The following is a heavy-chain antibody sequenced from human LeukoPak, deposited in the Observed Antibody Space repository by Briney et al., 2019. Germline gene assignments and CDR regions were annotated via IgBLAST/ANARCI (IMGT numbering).Heavy chain of an antibody. Sequence: GASVKVSCEASGYTFTGYYMHWVRQAPGQGLEWMGWINPNSGGTNYAQKFQGRVTMTRDTSISTAYMELSRLRSDDTAVYYCARIPLSSSDPYFDYWGQGTLVTVSS. D-gene: IGHD6-6*01. CDR2: INPNSGGT. J-gene: IGHJ4*02. V-gene: IGHV1-2*02. CDR1: GYTFTGYY. CDR3: ARIPLSSSDPYFDY.